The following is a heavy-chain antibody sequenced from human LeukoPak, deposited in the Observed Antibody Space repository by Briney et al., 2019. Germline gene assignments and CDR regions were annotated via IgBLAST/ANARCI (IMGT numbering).Heavy chain of an antibody. CDR1: GFTFNSYW. CDR3: AKDPARYYDSSGYFIDY. Sequence: GGSLRLSFAASGFTFNSYWMSWVRQAPGKGLEWVAVISYDGNNQYYGDSVEGRFTISRDNSKNTLYLQMNSLRAEDTAVYYCAKDPARYYDSSGYFIDYWGQGTLVTVSS. V-gene: IGHV3-30*18. J-gene: IGHJ4*02. CDR2: ISYDGNNQ. D-gene: IGHD3-22*01.